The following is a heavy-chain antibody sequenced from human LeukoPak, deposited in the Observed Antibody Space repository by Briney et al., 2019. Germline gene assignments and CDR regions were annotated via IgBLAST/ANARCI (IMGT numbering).Heavy chain of an antibody. J-gene: IGHJ4*02. D-gene: IGHD6-19*01. Sequence: PSETLSLTCTVSGGSIISSSYYWGWIRQPPGKGLEWIGSIYYSGSTYYNPSLRSRVTIYVDTSKNQFSLKLRSVTAADTAVYYCASLPGIVVAATGFDYWGQGTLVTVSS. CDR1: GGSIISSSYY. CDR3: ASLPGIVVAATGFDY. CDR2: IYYSGST. V-gene: IGHV4-39*01.